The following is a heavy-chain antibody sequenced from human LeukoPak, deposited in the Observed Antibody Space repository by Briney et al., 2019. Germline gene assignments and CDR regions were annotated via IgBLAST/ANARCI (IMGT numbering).Heavy chain of an antibody. CDR1: GFTFDDYA. CDR3: AKVWFGELYLFDY. CDR2: ISGDGGST. Sequence: GGSLRLSCAASGFTFDDYAMRWVRHAPGKGLEWVSLISGDGGSTYYADSVKGRFTISRDNSKNSLYLQMNSLRTEDTALYYCAKVWFGELYLFDYWGQGTLVTVSS. J-gene: IGHJ4*02. D-gene: IGHD3-10*01. V-gene: IGHV3-43*02.